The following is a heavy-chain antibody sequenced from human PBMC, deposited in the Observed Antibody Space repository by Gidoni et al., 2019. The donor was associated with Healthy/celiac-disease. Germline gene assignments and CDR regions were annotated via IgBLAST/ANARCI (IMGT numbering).Heavy chain of an antibody. CDR1: GYTFTSYD. D-gene: IGHD2-15*01. J-gene: IGHJ6*02. CDR3: ARGRGRRIGTYYYYGMDV. V-gene: IGHV1-8*01. CDR2: MNPNSGNT. Sequence: QVQLVQTGAEVKKPGASVKVYCKASGYTFTSYDINWVRQATGQGLEWRGWMNPNSGNTGYAQKFQGRVTMTRNTSISTAYMELSSLRSEDTAVYYCARGRGRRIGTYYYYGMDVWGQGTTVTVSS.